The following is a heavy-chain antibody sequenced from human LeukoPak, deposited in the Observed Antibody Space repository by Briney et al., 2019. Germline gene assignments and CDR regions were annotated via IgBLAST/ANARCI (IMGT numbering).Heavy chain of an antibody. Sequence: SETLSLTCTVSGGSISSSSHYWGWIRQPPGKGLEWIGSIYYSGSTYYNPSLKSRVTISVDTSKNQFSLKLSSLTAADTAVYYCATTTIRLGYWGQGTLVTVSS. D-gene: IGHD1-26*01. CDR3: ATTTIRLGY. V-gene: IGHV4-39*07. CDR2: IYYSGST. J-gene: IGHJ4*02. CDR1: GGSISSSSHY.